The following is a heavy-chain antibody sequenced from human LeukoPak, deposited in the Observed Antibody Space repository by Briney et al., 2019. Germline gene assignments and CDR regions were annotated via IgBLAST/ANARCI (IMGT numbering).Heavy chain of an antibody. J-gene: IGHJ4*02. CDR3: AKWGDYDVLTGYYVSDY. CDR2: ISGSGANT. D-gene: IGHD3-9*01. CDR1: GFTFSSYA. V-gene: IGHV3-23*01. Sequence: GASLRLSCAASGFTFSSYAMSWVRQAPGKGLEWVSAISGSGANTYYADSVKGRFTISGDNSKNTLYLQMNSLRAEDTAVYYCAKWGDYDVLTGYYVSDYWGQGTLVTVSS.